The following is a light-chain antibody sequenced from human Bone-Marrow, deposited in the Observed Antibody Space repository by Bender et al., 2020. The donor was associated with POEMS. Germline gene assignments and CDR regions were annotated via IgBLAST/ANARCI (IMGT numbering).Light chain of an antibody. CDR2: QDS. CDR1: RLGDRY. Sequence: SYGLTQPPSVSVSPGQTASITCSGDRLGDRYACWYQQKPGQSPVLVIYQDSKRPSGIPERFSGSNSGDTATLTISGTQALDEADYYCQAWDNNKYVFGTGTKVTVL. V-gene: IGLV3-1*01. CDR3: QAWDNNKYV. J-gene: IGLJ1*01.